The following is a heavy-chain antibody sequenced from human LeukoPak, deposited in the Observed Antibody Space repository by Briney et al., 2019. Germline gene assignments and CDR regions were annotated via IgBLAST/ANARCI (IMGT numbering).Heavy chain of an antibody. CDR1: GYSFTSYW. CDR3: ARHAGVASWRKGNRLNWFDP. CDR2: IYPGDSDT. Sequence: GESLKISCKGSGYSFTSYWIGWVRQMPGKGLEWMGIIYPGDSDTRYSPSFQGQVTISADKSISTAYLQWSSLKASDTAMYYCARHAGVASWRKGNRLNWFDPWGQGTLVTVSS. D-gene: IGHD2-8*01. J-gene: IGHJ5*02. V-gene: IGHV5-51*01.